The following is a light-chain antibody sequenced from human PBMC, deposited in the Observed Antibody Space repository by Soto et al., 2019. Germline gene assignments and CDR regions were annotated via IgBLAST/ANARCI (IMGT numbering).Light chain of an antibody. J-gene: IGKJ5*01. Sequence: EIVLTQSPGTLSLSPEERATLSCRASQSVSSSYLAWYQQKPGQAPRLLIYGASSRATGIPDRFSGSGSGTDFTLTISRLEPEGFAVYYCQQYGNYITFGQGTRLEIK. CDR2: GAS. V-gene: IGKV3-20*01. CDR1: QSVSSSY. CDR3: QQYGNYIT.